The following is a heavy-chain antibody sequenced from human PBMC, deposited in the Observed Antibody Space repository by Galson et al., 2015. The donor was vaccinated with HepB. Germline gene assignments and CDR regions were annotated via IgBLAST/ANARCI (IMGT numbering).Heavy chain of an antibody. V-gene: IGHV3-20*01. D-gene: IGHD3-3*01. CDR3: ARGRSGYQNYYYYYYMDV. CDR1: GFTFDDYG. Sequence: SLRLSCAASGFTFDDYGMSWVRQAPGKGLEWVSGINWNGGSTGYADSVKGRFTISRDNAKNSLYLQMNSLRAEDTALYHCARGRSGYQNYYYYYYMDVWGKGTTVTVSS. CDR2: INWNGGST. J-gene: IGHJ6*03.